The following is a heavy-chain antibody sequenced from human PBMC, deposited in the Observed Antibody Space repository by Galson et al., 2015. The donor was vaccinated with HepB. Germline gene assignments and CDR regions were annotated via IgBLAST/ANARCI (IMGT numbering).Heavy chain of an antibody. V-gene: IGHV3-48*01. D-gene: IGHD2/OR15-2a*01. CDR3: ATDTSERLDF. CDR2: ISSSISTI. CDR1: GFTFSSYS. Sequence: SLRLSCAASGFTFSSYSMNWVRQAPGKGLEWVSYISSSISTIYYADSVKGRFTISRDNSKNTLDLQMDNLRVEDTALYYCATDTSERLDFWGQGTLVSVSS. J-gene: IGHJ4*02.